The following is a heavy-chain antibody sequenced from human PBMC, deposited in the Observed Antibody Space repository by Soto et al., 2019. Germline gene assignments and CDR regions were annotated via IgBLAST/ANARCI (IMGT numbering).Heavy chain of an antibody. CDR2: IWYDGSNK. Sequence: QVQLVESGGGVVQPGRSLRLSCAASGFTFSSYGMHWVRQAPGKGLEWVAVIWYDGSNKYYADSVKGRFTISRDNSKNTLYLQMNSLRAEDTAVYYCARDLKWFGELSLDYWGQGTLVTVSS. J-gene: IGHJ4*02. V-gene: IGHV3-33*01. CDR3: ARDLKWFGELSLDY. D-gene: IGHD3-10*01. CDR1: GFTFSSYG.